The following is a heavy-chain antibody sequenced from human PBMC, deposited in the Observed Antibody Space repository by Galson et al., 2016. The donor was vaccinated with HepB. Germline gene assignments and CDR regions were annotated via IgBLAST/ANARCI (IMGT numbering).Heavy chain of an antibody. V-gene: IGHV3-49*03. CDR2: IRSKAYGGTT. J-gene: IGHJ6*02. D-gene: IGHD2-15*01. Sequence: SLRLSCAASGFIFGDYAMSWFRQAPGKGLEWVSFIRSKAYGGTTKYAASVKGRITISRDDSKRIAYLQMNSLKTEDTAVYYCTRERAFHCSSSSCSPYYGMDVWGQGTTVTVPS. CDR1: GFIFGDYA. CDR3: TRERAFHCSSSSCSPYYGMDV.